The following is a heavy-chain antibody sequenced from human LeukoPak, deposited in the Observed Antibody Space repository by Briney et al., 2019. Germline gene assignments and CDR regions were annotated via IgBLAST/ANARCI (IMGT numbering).Heavy chain of an antibody. V-gene: IGHV4-39*07. CDR2: IYYSGST. CDR3: ARCIGYSGYEGKEHAFDI. J-gene: IGHJ3*02. CDR1: GGSISSSTYY. D-gene: IGHD5-12*01. Sequence: SETLSLTCTVSGGSISSSTYYWGWIRQPPGKGLEWIGSIYYSGSTYYNPSLKSRVTISIDTSKNQFSLKLSSVTAADTAVYYCARCIGYSGYEGKEHAFDIWAKGQWSPSLQ.